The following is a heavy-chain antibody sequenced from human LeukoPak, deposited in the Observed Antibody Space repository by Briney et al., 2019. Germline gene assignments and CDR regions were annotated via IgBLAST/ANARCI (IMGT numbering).Heavy chain of an antibody. CDR1: GSTFSSYS. J-gene: IGHJ5*02. Sequence: GGSLRLSCAASGSTFSSYSMNWVRQAPGKGLEWVSYISSSSSTIYYADSVKGRFTTSRDNAKNSLYLQMNSLRAEDTAVYYCARYYGDFHNWFDPWGQGTLVTVSS. V-gene: IGHV3-48*01. CDR2: ISSSSSTI. CDR3: ARYYGDFHNWFDP. D-gene: IGHD4-17*01.